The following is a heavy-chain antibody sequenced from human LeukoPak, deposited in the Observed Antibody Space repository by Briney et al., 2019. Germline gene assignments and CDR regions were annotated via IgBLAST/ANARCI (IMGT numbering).Heavy chain of an antibody. V-gene: IGHV3-33*01. CDR3: ARDQPLDYGDNTGSYGMDV. J-gene: IGHJ6*02. D-gene: IGHD4-17*01. Sequence: GGSLRLSCAASGFTFSSYGMHWVRQAPGKGLEWVAVIWYDGSNKYYADSVKGRFTISRDNSKNTLYLQMNSLRAEDTAVYYCARDQPLDYGDNTGSYGMDVWGQGTTVTVSS. CDR2: IWYDGSNK. CDR1: GFTFSSYG.